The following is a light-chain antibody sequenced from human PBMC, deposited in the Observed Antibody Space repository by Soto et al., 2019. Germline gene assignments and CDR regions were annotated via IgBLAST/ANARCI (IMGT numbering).Light chain of an antibody. CDR1: SSNIGSNT. CDR3: SAWDDSLNGVV. Sequence: QSVLTQPPSASGTPGQRVTISCSGSSSNIGSNTVNWYQQLPGTAPKLLIYSNNQRPSGVPDRFSGSKSCTSASLAISGLQSEDEADNYCSAWDDSLNGVVFGGGTQLTVL. CDR2: SNN. V-gene: IGLV1-44*01. J-gene: IGLJ2*01.